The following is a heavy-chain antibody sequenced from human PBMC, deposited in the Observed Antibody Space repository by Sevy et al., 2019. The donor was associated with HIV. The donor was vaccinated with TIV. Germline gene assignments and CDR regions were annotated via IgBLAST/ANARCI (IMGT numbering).Heavy chain of an antibody. CDR2: INHSGST. J-gene: IGHJ4*02. D-gene: IGHD1-26*01. V-gene: IGHV4-34*01. CDR1: GGSFSGYD. Sequence: SETLSLTCAVYGGSFSGYDWSWIRQPPGKGLEWIGEINHSGSTNYNPSLKSRVTISVDTSKNQFSLKLSSVTAADTAVYYCARGEWELLLYYFDYWGQGTLVTVSS. CDR3: ARGEWELLLYYFDY.